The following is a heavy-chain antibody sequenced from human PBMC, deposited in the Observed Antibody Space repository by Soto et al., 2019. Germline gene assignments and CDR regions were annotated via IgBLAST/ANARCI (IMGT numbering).Heavy chain of an antibody. D-gene: IGHD3-9*01. CDR3: ARDDTAWYYDILPGYVEGMER. Sequence: VGSLRLSCAASVFTFSSYGMHCVRQSPGKWLEWVAVIWYDGSNKYYADSVKGRFTISRDNSKNTLYLQMNSLRAEDTAVYYCARDDTAWYYDILPGYVEGMERWGEGTTVTVSS. V-gene: IGHV3-33*01. J-gene: IGHJ6*01. CDR2: IWYDGSNK. CDR1: VFTFSSYG.